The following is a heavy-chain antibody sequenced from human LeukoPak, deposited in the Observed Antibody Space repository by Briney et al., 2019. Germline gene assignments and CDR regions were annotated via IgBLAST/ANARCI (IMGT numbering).Heavy chain of an antibody. D-gene: IGHD5-24*01. J-gene: IGHJ4*02. Sequence: GSSVKVSCKASGGTFFNYGVTWVRQAPGQGLEWMGGVIPVLGKAHYAQKFQGRVTMTRDTSTSTVYMELSSLRSEDTAVYYCARDPKEMATLFDYWGQGTLVTVSS. CDR2: VIPVLGKA. CDR1: GGTFFNYG. CDR3: ARDPKEMATLFDY. V-gene: IGHV1-69*05.